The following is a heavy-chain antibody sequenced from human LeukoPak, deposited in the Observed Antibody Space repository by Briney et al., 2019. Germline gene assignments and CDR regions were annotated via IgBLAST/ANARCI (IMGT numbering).Heavy chain of an antibody. V-gene: IGHV3-7*01. J-gene: IGHJ1*01. CDR2: IRPDGSGA. CDR1: GFAFSSFW. CDR3: ASADTGRGNSRNYD. Sequence: GGSLRLSCAPSGFAFSSFWMSWVRQAPGKGLEWVANIRPDGSGASYVDSVKGRFTISRDNAKNSLYLQMNSLRVEDTAVYFCASADTGRGNSRNYDWGKGTLVTVSS. D-gene: IGHD3-16*01.